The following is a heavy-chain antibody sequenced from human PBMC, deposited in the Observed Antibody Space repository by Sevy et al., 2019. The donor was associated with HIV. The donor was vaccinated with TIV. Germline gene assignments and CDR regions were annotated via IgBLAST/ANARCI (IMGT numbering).Heavy chain of an antibody. J-gene: IGHJ6*03. CDR1: GGTFSSYA. Sequence: ASVKVSCKASGGTFSSYAISWVRQAPGQGLEWMGGIIPIFGTANYAQKFQGRVTITADESTSTAYMELSSLRSEDMAVYYCARGPSSSFGPNYYYYYYYMDVWGKGTTVTVSS. CDR3: ARGPSSSFGPNYYYYYYYMDV. CDR2: IIPIFGTA. D-gene: IGHD6-6*01. V-gene: IGHV1-69*13.